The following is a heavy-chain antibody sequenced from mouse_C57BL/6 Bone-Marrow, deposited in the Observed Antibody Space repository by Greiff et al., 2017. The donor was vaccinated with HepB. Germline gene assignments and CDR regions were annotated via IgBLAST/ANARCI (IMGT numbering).Heavy chain of an antibody. CDR2: IDPSDSYT. Sequence: VQLQQSGAELVMPGASVKLSCKASGYTFTSYWMHWVKQRPGQGLEWIGEIDPSDSYTNYNQKFKGKSTLTVDKSSSTAYMQLSSLTSEDSAVYYCARWSYAMDYWGQGTSVTVSS. V-gene: IGHV1-69*01. J-gene: IGHJ4*01. CDR3: ARWSYAMDY. CDR1: GYTFTSYW.